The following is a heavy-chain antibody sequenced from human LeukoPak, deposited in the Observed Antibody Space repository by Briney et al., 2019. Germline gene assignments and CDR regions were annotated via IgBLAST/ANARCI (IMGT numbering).Heavy chain of an antibody. CDR2: ISISGSII. CDR3: ASPTDLSDY. D-gene: IGHD1-14*01. CDR1: GFTFSSYE. V-gene: IGHV3-48*03. Sequence: GGSLRLSCTASGFTFSSYEMNWVRQAPGKGLEWVSYISISGSIIYYADSVKGRFTISRDNAKNSLYLQMNSLRAEDTSVYYCASPTDLSDYWGQGTLVTVSS. J-gene: IGHJ4*02.